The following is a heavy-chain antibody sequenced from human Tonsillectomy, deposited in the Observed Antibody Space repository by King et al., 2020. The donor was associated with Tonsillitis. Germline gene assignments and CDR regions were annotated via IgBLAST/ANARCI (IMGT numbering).Heavy chain of an antibody. CDR1: GNTFSSYD. V-gene: IGHV1-8*01. J-gene: IGHJ3*02. Sequence: VQLVESGAEVKKPGASVKVSCKASGNTFSSYDINWVRQATGQGLEWMGWINLNSDKTDCAQKFQGRVTITRNTSISTAYMELSSLRSEDKAGYYCATLSDFWGGYYRGWGGFDIWGLGTMVIVSS. CDR2: INLNSDKT. D-gene: IGHD3-3*01. CDR3: ATLSDFWGGYYRGWGGFDI.